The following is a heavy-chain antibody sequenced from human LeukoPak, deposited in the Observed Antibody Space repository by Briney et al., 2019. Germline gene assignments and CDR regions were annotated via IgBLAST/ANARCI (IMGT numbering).Heavy chain of an antibody. Sequence: GGSLRLSCAASGFTFSNAWMSWVRQAPGKGLEWVGRIKSKTDGGTTDYAAPVKGRFTISRDDSKNTLYLQMNSLKTEDTAVYYCTTDGYYYDSSGYYAPFDYWGQGILVTVSS. V-gene: IGHV3-15*01. CDR3: TTDGYYYDSSGYYAPFDY. J-gene: IGHJ4*02. D-gene: IGHD3-22*01. CDR1: GFTFSNAW. CDR2: IKSKTDGGTT.